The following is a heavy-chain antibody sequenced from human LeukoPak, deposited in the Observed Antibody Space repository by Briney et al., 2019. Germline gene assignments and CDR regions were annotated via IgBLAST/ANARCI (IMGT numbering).Heavy chain of an antibody. D-gene: IGHD6-13*01. Sequence: GGSLRLSCAASGFTFSSYSMNWVRQAPGKGLEWVSPISSSSSYIYYADSVKGRFTISRDNAKNSLYLQMNSLRAEDTAVYYCATLAAAAGTVGAFDIWGQGTMVTVSS. J-gene: IGHJ3*02. CDR1: GFTFSSYS. CDR2: ISSSSSYI. V-gene: IGHV3-21*01. CDR3: ATLAAAAGTVGAFDI.